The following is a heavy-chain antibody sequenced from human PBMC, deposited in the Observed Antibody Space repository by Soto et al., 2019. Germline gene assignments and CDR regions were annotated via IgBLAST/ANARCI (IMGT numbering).Heavy chain of an antibody. J-gene: IGHJ4*02. V-gene: IGHV3-11*01. CDR1: GYTFSDYY. CDR3: ASHYDMWSGYLSPVDY. Sequence: QVQLVESGGDLVKPGGSLRLSCAASGYTFSDYYMSWIRQAPGKGLEWISYIDTSGTKIYYADSVKGRFTITRDNAQNSPYLEMNSLRDEDTAVYYCASHYDMWSGYLSPVDYWGQGTLVTVSS. D-gene: IGHD3-3*01. CDR2: IDTSGTKI.